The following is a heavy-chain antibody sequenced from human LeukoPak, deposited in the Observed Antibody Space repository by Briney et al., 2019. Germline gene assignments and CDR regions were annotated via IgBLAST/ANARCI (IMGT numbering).Heavy chain of an antibody. CDR3: ARQTGSGLFILP. Sequence: SETLSLTCTVSGGSISRSRDYWGWIRQPPGTGLEWIGSIYYSGSTYYNPSLKSRVTISGDTSKNRFSLKLSSVTAADTAMYYCARQTGSGLFILPGGQGTLVTVSS. D-gene: IGHD3/OR15-3a*01. CDR1: GGSISRSRDY. J-gene: IGHJ4*02. CDR2: IYYSGST. V-gene: IGHV4-39*07.